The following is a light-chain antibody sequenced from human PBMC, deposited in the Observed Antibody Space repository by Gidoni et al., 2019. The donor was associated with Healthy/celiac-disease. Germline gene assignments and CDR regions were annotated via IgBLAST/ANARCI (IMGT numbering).Light chain of an antibody. CDR1: QSVSSN. CDR3: QQYNNWPPST. V-gene: IGKV3-15*01. Sequence: EIVMTHSPATLSVSPGERATLPCSASQSVSSNLAWYQQKPGQAPRLLIYGASTRATGIPARFSGSGSGTEFTLTISSLQSEDFAVYYCQQYNNWPPSTFGGGTKVEIK. J-gene: IGKJ4*01. CDR2: GAS.